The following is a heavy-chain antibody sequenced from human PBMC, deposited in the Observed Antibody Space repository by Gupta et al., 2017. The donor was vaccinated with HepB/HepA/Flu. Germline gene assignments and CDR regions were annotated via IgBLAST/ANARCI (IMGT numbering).Heavy chain of an antibody. V-gene: IGHV3-73*02. CDR3: TRLFGDGWFDP. J-gene: IGHJ5*01. D-gene: IGHD3-10*01. CDR1: GFTFSGAP. CDR2: IKRQGDDYAT. Sequence: EVQLVESGGGLVHPGGSLKVSCAAAGFTFSGAPIPWVRQASDKGLEWIGRIKRQGDDYATEYAASVKGRFTISRDDSRNTAYLQMNSLKTDDTAVYYCTRLFGDGWFDPWGRGTLVTVSS.